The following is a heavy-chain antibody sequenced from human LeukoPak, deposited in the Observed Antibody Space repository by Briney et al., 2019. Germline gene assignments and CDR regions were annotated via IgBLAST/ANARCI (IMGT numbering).Heavy chain of an antibody. J-gene: IGHJ4*02. V-gene: IGHV3-23*01. Sequence: GGSLRLSCAASGFMFTSYVMSWVRQAPGKGLEWVSDISGSGGSTYCADSVKGRFTISRDNSQNTLSLQMNSLRAEDTAIYYCARSGPVTASLMRGFVYWGQGILVTVSS. CDR3: ARSGPVTASLMRGFVY. CDR2: ISGSGGST. D-gene: IGHD2-21*02. CDR1: GFMFTSYV.